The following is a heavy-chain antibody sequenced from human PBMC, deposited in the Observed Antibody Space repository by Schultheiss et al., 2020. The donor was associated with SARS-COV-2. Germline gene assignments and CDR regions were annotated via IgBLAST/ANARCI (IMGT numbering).Heavy chain of an antibody. CDR2: IYYSGST. J-gene: IGHJ3*02. CDR3: ARAAGLRRHDYVYDI. D-gene: IGHD3-16*01. V-gene: IGHV4-30-4*02. CDR1: GASINNDNWW. Sequence: SETLSLTCAVSGASINNDNWWFSWVRQPPGKGLEWIGYIYYSGSTYYNPSLKSRVTISVDTSKNQFSLKLSSVTDADTAVYYCARAAGLRRHDYVYDIWGQGTMVTVSS.